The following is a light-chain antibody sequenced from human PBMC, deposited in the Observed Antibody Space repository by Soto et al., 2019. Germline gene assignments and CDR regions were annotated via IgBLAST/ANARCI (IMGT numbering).Light chain of an antibody. CDR3: QQRRSWQVT. Sequence: EIVLTQYPATLSFSPGERATLSCRASQSVSSYLAWYQQKPGQAPRLLIYDASNRATGIPARFSGSGSGTDFTLTISSLEPEDFAVYYCQQRRSWQVTFGQVTRLEIK. CDR2: DAS. J-gene: IGKJ5*01. CDR1: QSVSSY. V-gene: IGKV3-11*01.